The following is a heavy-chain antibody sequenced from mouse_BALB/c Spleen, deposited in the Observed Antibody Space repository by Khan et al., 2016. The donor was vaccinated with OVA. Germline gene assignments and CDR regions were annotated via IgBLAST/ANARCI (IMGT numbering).Heavy chain of an antibody. CDR3: SRGGGGDRFAY. Sequence: QVHVKQSGAELVRPGVSVKISCKGSGYTFTDFTMHWVKQSHAKSLEWLGVVNTYYGDATYNQKFKGKATMTVDKSSTTAYMELARLTSEDSAIYYVSRGGGGDRFAYWGQGTLVTVSA. J-gene: IGHJ3*01. CDR2: VNTYYGDA. CDR1: GYTFTDFT. V-gene: IGHV1S137*01.